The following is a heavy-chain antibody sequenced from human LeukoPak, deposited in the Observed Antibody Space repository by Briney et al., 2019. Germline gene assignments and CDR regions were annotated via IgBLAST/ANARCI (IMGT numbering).Heavy chain of an antibody. CDR3: AREEWWDTIPNAFDI. V-gene: IGHV3-30-3*01. CDR2: ISYDGSNK. J-gene: IGHJ3*02. D-gene: IGHD2-8*01. CDR1: GFTFSSYA. Sequence: GGSLRLSCAASGFTFSSYAMHWVRQAPGKGLEWVAVISYDGSNKYYADSVKGRFTISRDKSKNTLYLQMNSLRAEDTAVYYCAREEWWDTIPNAFDIWGQGTMVTVSS.